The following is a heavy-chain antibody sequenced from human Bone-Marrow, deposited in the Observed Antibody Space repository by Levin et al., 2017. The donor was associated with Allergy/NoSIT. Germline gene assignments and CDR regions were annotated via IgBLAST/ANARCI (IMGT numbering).Heavy chain of an antibody. J-gene: IGHJ6*02. Sequence: SETLSLTCAVSGYSISSGYYWGWIRQPPGKGLEWIGSIYHSGSTYYNPSLKSRVTISVDTSKNQFSLKLSSVTAADTAVYYCARSGTAGTANYDYHGMDVWGQGTTVTVSS. CDR1: GYSISSGYY. CDR3: ARSGTAGTANYDYHGMDV. D-gene: IGHD6-19*01. V-gene: IGHV4-38-2*01. CDR2: IYHSGST.